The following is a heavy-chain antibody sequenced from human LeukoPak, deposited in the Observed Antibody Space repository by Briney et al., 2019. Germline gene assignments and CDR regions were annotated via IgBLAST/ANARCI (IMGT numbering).Heavy chain of an antibody. CDR1: GFIFNDYA. V-gene: IGHV3-23*01. J-gene: IGHJ4*02. D-gene: IGHD4/OR15-4a*01. Sequence: GGSLRLSCATSGFIFNDYAMAWVRQAPGKGLEWVSAITGNIDKTTYADSVKGRFTISRDESTDTLHLQMKSLRVEDTAVYHCAKASGINGPNSDPTQFDSWGQGTLVTVSS. CDR3: AKASGINGPNSDPTQFDS. CDR2: ITGNIDKT.